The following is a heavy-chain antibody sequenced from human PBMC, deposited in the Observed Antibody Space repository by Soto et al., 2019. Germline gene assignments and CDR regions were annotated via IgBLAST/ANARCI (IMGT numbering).Heavy chain of an antibody. D-gene: IGHD3-16*01. CDR2: ISGSGGST. J-gene: IGHJ6*03. V-gene: IGHV3-23*01. CDR1: GFTFSSYA. CDR3: AKDSRIWGRFSPVLSSVGYYYYMDV. Sequence: GGSLRLSCAASGFTFSSYAMSWVRQAPGKGLEWVSAISGSGGSTYYADSVKGRFTISRDNSKNTLYLQMNGLRAEDTAVYYCAKDSRIWGRFSPVLSSVGYYYYMDVWGKGTTVTVSS.